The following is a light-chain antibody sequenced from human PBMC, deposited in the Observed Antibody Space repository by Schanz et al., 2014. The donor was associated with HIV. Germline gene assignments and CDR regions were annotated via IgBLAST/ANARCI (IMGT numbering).Light chain of an antibody. CDR3: CSYAGSSTPV. CDR2: EVD. V-gene: IGLV2-23*02. J-gene: IGLJ2*01. Sequence: QSALTQPPSASGSRGQSVAISCTGSSSNVGGYNYVSWYQQHPGKAPKLMIYEVDKRPPGVSSRFSGSKSANTASLTISGLQAEDEADYYCCSYAGSSTPVFGGGTKLTVL. CDR1: SSNVGGYNY.